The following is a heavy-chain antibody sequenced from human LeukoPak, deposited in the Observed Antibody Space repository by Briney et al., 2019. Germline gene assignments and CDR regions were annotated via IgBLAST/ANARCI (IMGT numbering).Heavy chain of an antibody. Sequence: SETLSLTCTVSGGSISSSSYYWGWIRQPPGKGLEWIGNIYYSASTYYNPSLKSRLTISVDTSKNQFSLKLSSVTAADTAVYYCARHVPAIVVVTAILGNHDYWGQGTLVTVSS. D-gene: IGHD2-21*02. CDR2: IYYSAST. CDR1: GGSISSSSYY. CDR3: ARHVPAIVVVTAILGNHDY. J-gene: IGHJ4*02. V-gene: IGHV4-39*01.